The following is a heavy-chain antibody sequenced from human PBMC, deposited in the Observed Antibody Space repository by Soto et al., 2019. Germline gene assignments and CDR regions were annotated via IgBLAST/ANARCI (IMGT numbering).Heavy chain of an antibody. CDR3: AREWLDSPGH. Sequence: EVQLVESGGGLVQPGGSLSLSCVASGFSFSDYWMHWVRQVPGEGLVWVAHISRDGSSTIYGDSVKGRFTVSRDNAKNTLCLQMNSLRAEDTGIYYCAREWLDSPGHWGQGTLVTVSS. V-gene: IGHV3-74*01. CDR2: ISRDGSST. CDR1: GFSFSDYW. D-gene: IGHD2-2*03. J-gene: IGHJ4*02.